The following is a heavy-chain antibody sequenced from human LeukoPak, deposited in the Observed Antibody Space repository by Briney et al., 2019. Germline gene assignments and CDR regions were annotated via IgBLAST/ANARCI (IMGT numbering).Heavy chain of an antibody. D-gene: IGHD5-18*01. Sequence: GGSLRLSCAASGFTFSDYYMSWIRQAPGKGLEWVSNISSTSSYTNYADSVKGRFTISRDNAKNSLYLQMNSLRAEDTAVYYSARSNRVVIQLPDYWGQGNLVTVSS. CDR1: GFTFSDYY. J-gene: IGHJ4*02. V-gene: IGHV3-11*03. CDR3: ARSNRVVIQLPDY. CDR2: ISSTSSYT.